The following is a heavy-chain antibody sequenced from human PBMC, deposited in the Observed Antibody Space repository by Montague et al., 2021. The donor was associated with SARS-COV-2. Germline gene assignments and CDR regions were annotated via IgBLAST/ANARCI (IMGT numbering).Heavy chain of an antibody. J-gene: IGHJ5*02. V-gene: IGHV4-4*07. Sequence: SETLSLTCTVSGASITTYYWSWIRQSAGKGLEWIGRIHTSGNTNYNPTLRSRVTMSVDTSKNQFSLKLNSVTAADTAVYYCAREATSWFGELMGDWFDPWGQGTLVTVSS. D-gene: IGHD3-10*01. CDR1: GASITTYY. CDR2: IHTSGNT. CDR3: AREATSWFGELMGDWFDP.